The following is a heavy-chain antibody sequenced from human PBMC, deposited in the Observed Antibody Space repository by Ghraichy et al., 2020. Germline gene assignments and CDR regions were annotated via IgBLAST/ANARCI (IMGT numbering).Heavy chain of an antibody. J-gene: IGHJ4*02. Sequence: ASVKVSCKASGYTFTSYGISWVRQAPGQGLEWMGWISAYNGNTNYAQKLQGRVTMTTDTSTSTAYMELRSLRSDDTAVYYCARERRDDFWSGYWASYYFDYWGQGTLVTVSS. CDR3: ARERRDDFWSGYWASYYFDY. V-gene: IGHV1-18*01. D-gene: IGHD3-3*01. CDR2: ISAYNGNT. CDR1: GYTFTSYG.